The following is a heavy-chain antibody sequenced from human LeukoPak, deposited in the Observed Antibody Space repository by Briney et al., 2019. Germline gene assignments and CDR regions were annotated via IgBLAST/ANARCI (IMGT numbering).Heavy chain of an antibody. D-gene: IGHD3-22*01. CDR3: ARLRGSSGYYRDYYYYYYMDV. CDR2: IYPGDSDT. Sequence: GESLKISCKSSGYSFTSYWIGWVRQMPGKGLEWMGIIYPGDSDTRYSPSFQGQVTISADKSISTAYLQWSSLKASDTAMYYCARLRGSSGYYRDYYYYYYMDVWGKGTTVTVSS. V-gene: IGHV5-51*01. J-gene: IGHJ6*03. CDR1: GYSFTSYW.